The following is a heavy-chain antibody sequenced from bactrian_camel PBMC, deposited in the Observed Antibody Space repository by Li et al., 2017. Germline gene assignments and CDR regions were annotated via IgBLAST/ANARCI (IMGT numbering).Heavy chain of an antibody. CDR3: ATVGGWRELAY. D-gene: IGHD5*01. V-gene: IGHV3S40*01. CDR2: ITTGGGSI. J-gene: IGHJ4*01. CDR1: GFTFSIND. Sequence: VQLVESGGGSVQPGGSLRLSCAASGFTFSINDMSWVRQAPGKGLEWVSRITTGGGSIYYADSVKGRFTISRDNSKNTLYLQMNSLKTEDTAVYYCATVGGWRELAYWDQGTQVTVS.